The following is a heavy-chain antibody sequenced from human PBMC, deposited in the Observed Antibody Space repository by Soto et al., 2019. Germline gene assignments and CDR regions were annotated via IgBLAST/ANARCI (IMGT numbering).Heavy chain of an antibody. V-gene: IGHV1-18*01. J-gene: IGHJ6*02. CDR3: ARDWSTYYYDSSGYYLMGYYYYGMDV. CDR2: ISAYNGST. D-gene: IGHD3-22*01. Sequence: QVQLVQSGAEVKKPGASVKVSCKASGYTFTSYGISWVRQAPGQGLEWMGWISAYNGSTNYAQKLQGRVTMTTDTSTSTAYMELRSLRSDDTAVYYCARDWSTYYYDSSGYYLMGYYYYGMDVWGQGTTVTVSS. CDR1: GYTFTSYG.